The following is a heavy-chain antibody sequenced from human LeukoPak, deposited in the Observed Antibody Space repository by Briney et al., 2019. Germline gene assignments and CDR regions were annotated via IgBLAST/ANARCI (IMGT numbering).Heavy chain of an antibody. CDR3: ARNPCGGGTCHHYFDY. V-gene: IGHV4-4*07. D-gene: IGHD2-21*01. J-gene: IGHJ4*02. CDR1: GGSISSFY. Sequence: PSETLSLTCTVSGGSISSFYWSWIRQPAGKGLEWIGRIYSGGITNYSPSLKSRATMSVDTSNNQFSLKLTSMTAADTAVYYRARNPCGGGTCHHYFDYWGQGTLVTVSS. CDR2: IYSGGIT.